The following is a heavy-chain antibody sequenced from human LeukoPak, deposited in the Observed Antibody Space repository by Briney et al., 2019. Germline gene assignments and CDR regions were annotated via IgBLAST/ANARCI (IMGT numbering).Heavy chain of an antibody. D-gene: IGHD4-11*01. Sequence: PGRSLRLSCAASGFTFSSYGMHWVRQAPDKGLEWMAVISSNGNNTYYADSVKGRFTISRDNSKNTVYLQMNSLRTEDTALYYCAKHMRGGTAEQYFQHWGQGTLVTVSS. CDR1: GFTFSSYG. CDR2: ISSNGNNT. J-gene: IGHJ1*01. V-gene: IGHV3-30*18. CDR3: AKHMRGGTAEQYFQH.